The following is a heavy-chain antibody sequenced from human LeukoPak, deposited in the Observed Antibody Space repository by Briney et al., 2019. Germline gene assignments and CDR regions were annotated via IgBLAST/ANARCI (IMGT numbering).Heavy chain of an antibody. CDR1: GYTFTSYY. CDR3: ARDRRAYYYDSSGYYYAGY. V-gene: IGHV1-46*03. CDR2: INPSGGST. D-gene: IGHD3-22*01. Sequence: VASVKVSCKASGYTFTSYYMHWVRQAPGQGVEWMGIINPSGGSTSYAQKFKGRVTMTRDTYTSTVYMELSSLRSEDTAVYYCARDRRAYYYDSSGYYYAGYWGQGTLVTVSS. J-gene: IGHJ4*02.